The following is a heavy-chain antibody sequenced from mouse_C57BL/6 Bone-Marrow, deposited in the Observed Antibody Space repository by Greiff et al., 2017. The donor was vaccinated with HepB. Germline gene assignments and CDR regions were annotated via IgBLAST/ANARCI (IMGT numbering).Heavy chain of an antibody. CDR1: GFNIKDDY. CDR3: TTITTSRFAY. V-gene: IGHV14-4*01. Sequence: EVQLQQSGAELVRPGASVKLSCTASGFNIKDDYMHWVKQRPEQGLEWIGWIDPENGDTEYASKFQGKATITADTSSNTAYLQLSSLTSEDTAVYYCTTITTSRFAYWGQGTLVTVSA. D-gene: IGHD1-1*01. J-gene: IGHJ3*01. CDR2: IDPENGDT.